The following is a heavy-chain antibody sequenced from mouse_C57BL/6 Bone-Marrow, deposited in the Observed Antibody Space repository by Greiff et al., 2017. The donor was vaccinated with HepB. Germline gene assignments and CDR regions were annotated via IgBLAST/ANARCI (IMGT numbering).Heavy chain of an antibody. J-gene: IGHJ3*01. CDR2: ISSGGDYI. D-gene: IGHD1-1*01. CDR1: GFTFSSYA. V-gene: IGHV5-9-1*02. CDR3: TTYDYYYSSRSWFAY. Sequence: EVQLVESGEGLVKPGGSLKLSCAASGFTFSSYAMSWVRQTPEKRLEWVAYISSGGDYIYYADTVKGRFTISRDNARNTLYLQMSSLKSEDTAMYYCTTYDYYYSSRSWFAYWGQGTLVTVSA.